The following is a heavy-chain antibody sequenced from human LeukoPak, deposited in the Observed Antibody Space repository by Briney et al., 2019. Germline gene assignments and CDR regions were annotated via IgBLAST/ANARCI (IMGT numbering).Heavy chain of an antibody. J-gene: IGHJ3*02. CDR2: IKQDGSEK. D-gene: IGHD6-13*01. CDR3: SRWGTYSSSWLGAFDM. Sequence: GGSLRLSCAASGLTFSNYWMSWVRQAPGKGLEWVANIKQDGSEKYYVDSVKGRFTPSRDNARNSLHLQMNSLRAEDTAVYYCSRWGTYSSSWLGAFDMWGQGTMVTVSS. CDR1: GLTFSNYW. V-gene: IGHV3-7*05.